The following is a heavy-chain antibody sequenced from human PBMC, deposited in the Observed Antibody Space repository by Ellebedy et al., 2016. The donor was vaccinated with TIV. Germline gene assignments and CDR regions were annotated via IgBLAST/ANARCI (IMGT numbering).Heavy chain of an antibody. J-gene: IGHJ6*02. CDR1: GFTFSLNW. V-gene: IGHV3-7*01. Sequence: GESLKISCAASGFTFSLNWMTWVRQAPGKGLEWVGTIGQDGSETFQPDSMKGRFTISRDNARNSMYLQMNSLRGDDTSVYYCARDCSGGSCYSGEGPIYYYGMDVWGQGTTVTVSS. D-gene: IGHD2-15*01. CDR3: ARDCSGGSCYSGEGPIYYYGMDV. CDR2: IGQDGSET.